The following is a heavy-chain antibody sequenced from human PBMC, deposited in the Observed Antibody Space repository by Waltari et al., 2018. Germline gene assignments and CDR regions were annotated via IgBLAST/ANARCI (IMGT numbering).Heavy chain of an antibody. D-gene: IGHD7-27*01. CDR3: AKGLGMRDWYFDI. V-gene: IGHV3-23*01. Sequence: EVRVLESGGGLVQPGGSLRLSCGASGLTFKNYAMAWVRQAPGKGLECVAVITGGGTNTYYADSVKGRFTVSRDNSKNTLDLQMNNLRLEDTAVYFCAKGLGMRDWYFDIWGRGTLLTVSS. CDR2: ITGGGTNT. CDR1: GLTFKNYA. J-gene: IGHJ2*01.